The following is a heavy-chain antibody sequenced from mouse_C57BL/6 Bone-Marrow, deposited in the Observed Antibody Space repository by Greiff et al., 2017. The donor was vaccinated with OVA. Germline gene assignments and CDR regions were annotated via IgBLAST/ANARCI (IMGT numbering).Heavy chain of an antibody. Sequence: VQLQQSGAELVKPGASVKLSCKASGYTFTEYTIHWVKQRPGQGLEWIGWFYPGSGSINYNEKFKDKATLTADKSSSTAYMELSRLTSEDSAVYFGARHEEARDYVGAMDYWGQGTSVTVSS. J-gene: IGHJ4*01. D-gene: IGHD2-4*01. CDR1: GYTFTEYT. CDR3: ARHEEARDYVGAMDY. V-gene: IGHV1-62-2*01. CDR2: FYPGSGSI.